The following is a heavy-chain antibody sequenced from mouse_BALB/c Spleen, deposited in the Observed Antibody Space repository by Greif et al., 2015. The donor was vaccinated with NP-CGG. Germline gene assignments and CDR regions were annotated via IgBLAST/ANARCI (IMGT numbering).Heavy chain of an antibody. V-gene: IGHV7-1*02. Sequence: EGQGGGVGGGLVKAGGSLRISCANFGVTFSDFYMEGVRQPPGKRLGGNAARRNKANDYTTEYSASVKGRFIVSRDTSQSILYLQMNALRAEDTAIYYCARDYYSSSYWYFDVWGAGTTVTVSS. CDR3: ARDYYSSSYWYFDV. CDR2: RRNKANDYTT. CDR1: GVTFSDFY. J-gene: IGHJ1*01. D-gene: IGHD1-1*01.